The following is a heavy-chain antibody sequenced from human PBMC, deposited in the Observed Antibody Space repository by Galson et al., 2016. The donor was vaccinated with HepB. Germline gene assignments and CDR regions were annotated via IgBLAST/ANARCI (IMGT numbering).Heavy chain of an antibody. D-gene: IGHD5-24*01. CDR1: GGAFSNYA. Sequence: SVKVSCKASGGAFSNYAVTWVRQVPGQGLELMGGIIPMFNTAKYAQRFLGGVTISADTSTSTAYMELSSLRSEDTAVYYCARAALPGYTWFSEFWGQETLVTVSS. CDR2: IIPMFNTA. CDR3: ARAALPGYTWFSEF. J-gene: IGHJ4*02. V-gene: IGHV1-69*06.